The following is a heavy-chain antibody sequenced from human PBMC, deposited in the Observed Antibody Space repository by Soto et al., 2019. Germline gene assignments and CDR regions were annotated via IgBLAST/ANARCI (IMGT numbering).Heavy chain of an antibody. CDR1: VFSISSGYY. D-gene: IGHD1-1*01. Sequence: SETLSLTCAFSVFSISSGYYWGWIRQPPGKGLEWIGSIYHSGSTYYNPSLKSRVTISVDTSKNELSLKLSSVTAADTAVYYCATSNGKKSYFQHWGQGTLVNVSS. CDR3: ATSNGKKSYFQH. CDR2: IYHSGST. J-gene: IGHJ1*01. V-gene: IGHV4-38-2*01.